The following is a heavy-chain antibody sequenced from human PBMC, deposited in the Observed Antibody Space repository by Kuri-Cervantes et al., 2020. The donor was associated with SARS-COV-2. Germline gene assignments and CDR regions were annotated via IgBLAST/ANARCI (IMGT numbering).Heavy chain of an antibody. D-gene: IGHD3-10*01. Sequence: SETLSLTCTVSGASISSYYWSWIRQPAGKGLEWIGSIYYSGSTYYNPSLKSRVTISVDTSKNQFSLKLSSVTAADTAVYYCARGSGIVWGMDVWGQGTTVTVSS. CDR2: IYYSGST. CDR1: GASISSYY. V-gene: IGHV4-59*05. CDR3: ARGSGIVWGMDV. J-gene: IGHJ6*02.